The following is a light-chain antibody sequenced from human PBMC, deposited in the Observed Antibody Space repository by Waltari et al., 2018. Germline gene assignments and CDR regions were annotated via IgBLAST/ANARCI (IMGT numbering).Light chain of an antibody. CDR2: AAS. J-gene: IGKJ3*01. V-gene: IGKV1-39*01. CDR1: QSISSY. CDR3: QQSYSTPFT. Sequence: DIQMTQSPSSLSASVGDRVTITCRASQSISSYLNWYQQKPGKAPKLLIYAASSLQSGVPSRFRGSGSGTDFTLTISSLQPEDFATYSCQQSYSTPFTFGPGTIVDIK.